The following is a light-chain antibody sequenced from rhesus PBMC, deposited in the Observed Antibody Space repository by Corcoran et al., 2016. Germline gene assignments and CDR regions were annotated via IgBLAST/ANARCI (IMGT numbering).Light chain of an antibody. Sequence: DIQMTQSPSSLSASVGDTVTITCRASQGISSYLNWFQQKPGKAPKLLIYGASSLQSGVPSRFSGIGSRTDFTLTISSLEPEDFAAYYCRQHDSHPLTFGGGTKVELK. CDR1: QGISSY. J-gene: IGKJ4*01. V-gene: IGKV1-28*03. CDR2: GAS. CDR3: RQHDSHPLT.